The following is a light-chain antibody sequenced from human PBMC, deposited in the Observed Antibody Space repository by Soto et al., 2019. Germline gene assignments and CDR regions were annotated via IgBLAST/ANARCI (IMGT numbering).Light chain of an antibody. Sequence: EIVLTPSPGTLSLSPVERATLSCRASQSVSSSNLAWYQHKLGQAPRLFIFRASSRATGIPARFSGSGSGTEFNMTISSLQSEDFAVYYCQQYNNWPRATFGGGTKVDIK. CDR1: QSVSSSN. CDR3: QQYNNWPRAT. J-gene: IGKJ4*01. V-gene: IGKV3-15*01. CDR2: RAS.